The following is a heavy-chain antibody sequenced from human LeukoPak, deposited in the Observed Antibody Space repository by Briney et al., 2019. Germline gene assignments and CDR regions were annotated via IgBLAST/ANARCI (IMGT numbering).Heavy chain of an antibody. J-gene: IGHJ6*03. CDR1: GYTFTDYY. V-gene: IGHV1-46*01. Sequence: ASVKVSCKASGYTFTDYYMHWVRQAPGQGLEWMGIINPSGGSTSYAQKFQGRVTMTRNTSISTAYMELSSLRSEDTAVYYCARGQDTLLLWFGELLGYMDVWGKGTTVTISS. CDR3: ARGQDTLLLWFGELLGYMDV. D-gene: IGHD3-10*01. CDR2: INPSGGST.